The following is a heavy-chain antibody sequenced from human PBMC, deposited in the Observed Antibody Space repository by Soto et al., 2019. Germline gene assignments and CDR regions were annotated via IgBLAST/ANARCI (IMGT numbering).Heavy chain of an antibody. CDR3: ARRGHSYGWDV. CDR1: GYNFATYW. D-gene: IGHD5-18*01. J-gene: IGHJ6*02. V-gene: IGHV5-51*01. CDR2: IYAGDSDT. Sequence: VESLKISCKGSGYNFATYWIAWVRQLPGKGPEWMGIIYAGDSDTSYSPSFQGQVTISVDKSISTAYLQWNSLKASDTAMYYCARRGHSYGWDVWGQGT.